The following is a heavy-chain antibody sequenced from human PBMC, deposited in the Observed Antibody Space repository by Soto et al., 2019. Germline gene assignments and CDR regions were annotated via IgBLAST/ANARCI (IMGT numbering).Heavy chain of an antibody. CDR1: GGSISGFD. Sequence: SETLSLTCIVSGGSISGFDWSWTRQPPGKGLERIGYIHRGGNTYYSPSLENRVTISEDTSKNQFSLKLRSVTAADTAVYYCARGGWSNDYWGQGILVTVSS. D-gene: IGHD6-19*01. J-gene: IGHJ4*02. CDR2: IHRGGNT. V-gene: IGHV4-59*01. CDR3: ARGGWSNDY.